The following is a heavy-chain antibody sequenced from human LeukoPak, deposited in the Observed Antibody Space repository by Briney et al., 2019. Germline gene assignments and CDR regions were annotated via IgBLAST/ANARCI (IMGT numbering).Heavy chain of an antibody. J-gene: IGHJ3*02. D-gene: IGHD1-26*01. CDR2: IYYTGST. CDR3: ATPWTGLVGGTGDDVFVI. CDR1: GGSVSSGSFY. V-gene: IGHV4-61*01. Sequence: SETLSLTCTVSGGSVSSGSFYWSWIRQPPGKGLEWIGFIYYTGSTKYNPSLKSRVTISADTSKNQFSLKLSSVTAADTAVYYCATPWTGLVGGTGDDVFVIWGQGTMVTVSS.